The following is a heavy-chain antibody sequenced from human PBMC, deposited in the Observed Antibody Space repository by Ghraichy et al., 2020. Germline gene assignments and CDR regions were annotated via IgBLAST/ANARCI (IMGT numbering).Heavy chain of an antibody. D-gene: IGHD3-10*01. J-gene: IGHJ5*02. V-gene: IGHV4-34*01. Sequence: SETLSLTCAVYGGSFSGYYWSWIRQPPGKGLEWIGEINHSGSTNYNPSLKSRVTISVDTSKNQFSLKLSSVTAADTAVYYCARAAAIHYYGSGSYRAGHNWFDPWGQGTLVTVSS. CDR3: ARAAAIHYYGSGSYRAGHNWFDP. CDR2: INHSGST. CDR1: GGSFSGYY.